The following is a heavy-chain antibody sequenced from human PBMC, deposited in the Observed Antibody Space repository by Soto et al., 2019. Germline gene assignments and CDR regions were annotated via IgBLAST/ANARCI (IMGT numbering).Heavy chain of an antibody. CDR1: GYTFTTYD. Sequence: ASVKVSCKASGYTFTTYDIGWVRQAPGQGLEWMGWISAYNGNTNYVQSLQGRVTMTTDTSTNTAYMELRSLRSDDTAVYYCARERRRPYYDILTGYYPFDYWGQGSLVTVSS. V-gene: IGHV1-18*01. D-gene: IGHD3-9*01. CDR3: ARERRRPYYDILTGYYPFDY. CDR2: ISAYNGNT. J-gene: IGHJ4*02.